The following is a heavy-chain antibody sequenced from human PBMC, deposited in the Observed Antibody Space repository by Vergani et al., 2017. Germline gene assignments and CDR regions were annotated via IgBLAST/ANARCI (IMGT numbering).Heavy chain of an antibody. CDR2: INHSGST. CDR1: GGSFSGYY. CDR3: ARATLFSGAGSYYNVQVRYYVDY. V-gene: IGHV4-34*01. J-gene: IGHJ4*02. D-gene: IGHD3-10*01. Sequence: QVQLQQWGAGLLKPSETLSLTCAVFGGSFSGYYWSWIRKPPGKGLEWIGEINHSGSTNYNPSLKSRVTISVDTSTNQFSLELSSVNAADTAVYYCARATLFSGAGSYYNVQVRYYVDYWGQGTLVSVSS.